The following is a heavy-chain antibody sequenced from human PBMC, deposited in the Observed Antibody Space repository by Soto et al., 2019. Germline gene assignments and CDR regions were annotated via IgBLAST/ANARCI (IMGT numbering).Heavy chain of an antibody. Sequence: SVKVSCKASGGTFSSYAISWVRQAPGQGLEWMGGIIPIFGTANYAQKFQGRVTITADESTSTAYMELSSLRSEDTAVYYCATTPYYYDSRGYFSAYCGPGTLV. CDR1: GGTFSSYA. J-gene: IGHJ4*02. CDR2: IIPIFGTA. D-gene: IGHD3-22*01. V-gene: IGHV1-69*13. CDR3: ATTPYYYDSRGYFSAY.